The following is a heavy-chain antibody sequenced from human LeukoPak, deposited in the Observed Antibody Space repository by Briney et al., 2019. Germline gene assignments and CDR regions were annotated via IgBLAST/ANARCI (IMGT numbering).Heavy chain of an antibody. CDR1: GFTFSSYA. D-gene: IGHD3-22*01. V-gene: IGHV3-30-3*01. CDR2: ISYDGSSK. J-gene: IGHJ4*02. Sequence: PGGSLRLSCAASGFTFSSYAMHWVRQAPGKGLEWVAVISYDGSSKYYADSVKGRFTISRDNSKNTLYLQMNSLRAEDTAVYYCTRDPTYYLRYGYFESWGQGTLVTVSS. CDR3: TRDPTYYLRYGYFES.